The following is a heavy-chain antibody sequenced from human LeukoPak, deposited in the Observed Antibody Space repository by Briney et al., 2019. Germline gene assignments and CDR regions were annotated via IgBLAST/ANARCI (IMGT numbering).Heavy chain of an antibody. CDR3: ARDLGDYYFDY. CDR1: GYTFTGYY. J-gene: IGHJ4*02. Sequence: ASVKVSCKASGYTFTGYYMHCVRHAPGQGLEWMGWINPNSGGTNYAQKFQGRVTMTRDTSISTAYMELSRLRSDDTAVYYCARDLGDYYFDYWGQGTLVTVSS. D-gene: IGHD2-21*01. CDR2: INPNSGGT. V-gene: IGHV1-2*02.